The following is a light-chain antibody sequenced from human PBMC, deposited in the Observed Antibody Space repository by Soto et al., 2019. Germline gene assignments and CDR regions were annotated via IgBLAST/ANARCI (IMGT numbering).Light chain of an antibody. V-gene: IGLV2-14*01. CDR3: SAYSSSITVL. CDR1: SSDVGAYNY. Sequence: QSALTQPASVSGSPGQSITISCTGTSSDVGAYNYVSWYQQHPGKAPKLMIYEVSNRPSGVSNRFSGSKSGNTASLTISGLQAEDEADYYCSAYSSSITVLFGGGTKVTVL. CDR2: EVS. J-gene: IGLJ2*01.